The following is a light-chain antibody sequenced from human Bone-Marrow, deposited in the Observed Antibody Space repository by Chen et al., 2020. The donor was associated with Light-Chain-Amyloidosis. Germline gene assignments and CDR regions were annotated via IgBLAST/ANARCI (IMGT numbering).Light chain of an antibody. Sequence: QYALTQPASVSGSPGQSITISCTGTRSDVGGDNNVSWYQQHPDKAPKLMIYEVTNRPSWVPDRFSGSKSDNTASLTISGLQTEDEADYFCSSYTITNTLVFGSGTRVTVL. CDR1: RSDVGGDNN. CDR3: SSYTITNTLV. CDR2: EVT. V-gene: IGLV2-14*01. J-gene: IGLJ1*01.